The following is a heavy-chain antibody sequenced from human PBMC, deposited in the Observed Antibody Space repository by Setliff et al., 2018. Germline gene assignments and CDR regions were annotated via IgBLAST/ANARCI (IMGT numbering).Heavy chain of an antibody. CDR1: GFTFSSYW. CDR3: ARSAYCGGDCYLDN. Sequence: GESLKISCAASGFTFSSYWMSWVRQAPGKGLEWVANIKQDGSEKYYVDSVKGRFTISRDNAKNSVSLQINSLRDEDTAVYYCARSAYCGGDCYLDNWGQGTLVTVSS. J-gene: IGHJ4*02. CDR2: IKQDGSEK. D-gene: IGHD2-21*02. V-gene: IGHV3-7*01.